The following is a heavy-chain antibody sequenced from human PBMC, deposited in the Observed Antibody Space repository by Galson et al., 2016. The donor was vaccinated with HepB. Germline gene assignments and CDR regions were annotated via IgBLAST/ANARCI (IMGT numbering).Heavy chain of an antibody. CDR2: ISGRGGRT. D-gene: IGHD5-18*01. V-gene: IGHV3-23*01. CDR1: GFTFSNYA. J-gene: IGHJ3*02. Sequence: SLRLSCAASGFTFSNYAMSWVRQAPGKGLEWVSGISGRGGRTYYADSVKGRFTLSRDNSKDTLYLQMNSLRAEDTAVYYCAKDVESAMVPDAFDIWGQGTMVTVAS. CDR3: AKDVESAMVPDAFDI.